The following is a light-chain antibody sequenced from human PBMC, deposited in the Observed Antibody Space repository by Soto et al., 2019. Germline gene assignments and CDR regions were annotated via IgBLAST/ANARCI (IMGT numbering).Light chain of an antibody. CDR2: DAS. J-gene: IGKJ3*01. V-gene: IGKV1-33*01. Sequence: IQMPQSPYSLSASGGDRVTITCQASQDITNYLNWYQQKPGKAPNLLIYDASNLETGVTSRFSGSGSGTHFTFSISCLQPEDIATYYCQQYDTLRVTFGPGTKGDIK. CDR3: QQYDTLRVT. CDR1: QDITNY.